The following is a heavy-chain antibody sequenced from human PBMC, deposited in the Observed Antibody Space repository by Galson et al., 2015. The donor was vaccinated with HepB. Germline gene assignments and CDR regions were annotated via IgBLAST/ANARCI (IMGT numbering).Heavy chain of an antibody. J-gene: IGHJ5*02. D-gene: IGHD6-13*01. Sequence: SVKVSCKASGGTFSSYAISWVRQAPGQGLEWMGGIIPIFGTANYAQKFQGRVTITADESTSTAYMELSSLRSEDTAVYYCARELPHSIAAAGTGNWFDPWGQGTLVTVSS. CDR1: GGTFSSYA. CDR2: IIPIFGTA. V-gene: IGHV1-69*01. CDR3: ARELPHSIAAAGTGNWFDP.